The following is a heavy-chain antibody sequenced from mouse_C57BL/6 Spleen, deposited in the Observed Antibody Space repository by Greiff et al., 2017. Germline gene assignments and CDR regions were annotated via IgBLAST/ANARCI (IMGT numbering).Heavy chain of an antibody. J-gene: IGHJ3*01. CDR2: IYPGDGDT. Sequence: VQLVESGAELVKPGASVKISCKASGYAFSSYWMNWVKQRPGKGLEWIGQIYPGDGDTNYNGKFKGKATLTADKSSSTAYMQLSSLTSEDSAVYFCARGNYGSSPWFADWGQGTLVTVSA. CDR3: ARGNYGSSPWFAD. V-gene: IGHV1-80*01. D-gene: IGHD1-1*01. CDR1: GYAFSSYW.